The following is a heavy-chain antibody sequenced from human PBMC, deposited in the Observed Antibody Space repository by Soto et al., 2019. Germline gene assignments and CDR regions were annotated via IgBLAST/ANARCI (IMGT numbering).Heavy chain of an antibody. V-gene: IGHV1-18*01. CDR1: GYTFTSYG. CDR2: ISDYNGNT. J-gene: IGHJ6*02. Sequence: ASVKVSCKASGYTFTSYGISWVRQAPGQGLEWMGWISDYNGNTNYAQKLQGRVTMTTETSTSTAYMELRSRRSDATAVYYCAGGLSNYYYGMDVWGQGTTVTVSS. CDR3: AGGLSNYYYGMDV. D-gene: IGHD2-21*02.